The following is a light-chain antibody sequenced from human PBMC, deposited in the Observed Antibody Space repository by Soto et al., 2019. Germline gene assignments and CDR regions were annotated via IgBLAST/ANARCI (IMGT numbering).Light chain of an antibody. CDR3: DQYGSARL. CDR2: GAT. Sequence: EIVLTQSPGTLSLSPAERATLSCRASQSVSSRYLAWYQQTTGQAPRLLIYGATSRTTGIPSRFSGRVSGTDFTLTITRLKPEHLAEYYCDQYGSARLFGQGTKLEIK. CDR1: QSVSSRY. J-gene: IGKJ2*01. V-gene: IGKV3-20*01.